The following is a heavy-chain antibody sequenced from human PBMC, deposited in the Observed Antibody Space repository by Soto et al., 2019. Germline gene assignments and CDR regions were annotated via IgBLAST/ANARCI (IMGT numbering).Heavy chain of an antibody. V-gene: IGHV3-33*01. CDR2: IWYDGSNK. CDR1: GLTFSSYG. CDR3: ARAIYCSSTSCSPNWFDP. J-gene: IGHJ5*02. D-gene: IGHD2-2*01. Sequence: PWGSLRVSCAASGLTFSSYGMHWVRQAPGKGREWVAVIWYDGSNKYYADSVKGRFTISRDNSKNTLYLQMNSLRAEDTAVYYCARAIYCSSTSCSPNWFDPWGQGTLVTVSS.